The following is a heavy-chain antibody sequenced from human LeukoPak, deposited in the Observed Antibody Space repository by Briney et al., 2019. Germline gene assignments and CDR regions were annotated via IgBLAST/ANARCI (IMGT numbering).Heavy chain of an antibody. Sequence: GGSLRLSCAASGFTFSASAMHWVRQASGKGGEWVGRIRNTPHAYATLYAASVKGRFTISRDDSTNMAYLQMNSLNTEDTAMYYCTRHGNGDDTSGYTDYWGQGTLVTVSS. CDR2: IRNTPHAYAT. V-gene: IGHV3-73*01. CDR3: TRHGNGDDTSGYTDY. J-gene: IGHJ4*02. D-gene: IGHD3-22*01. CDR1: GFTFSASA.